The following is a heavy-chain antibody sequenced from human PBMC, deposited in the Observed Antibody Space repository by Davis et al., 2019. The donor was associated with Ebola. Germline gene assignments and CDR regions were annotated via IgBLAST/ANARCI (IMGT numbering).Heavy chain of an antibody. D-gene: IGHD2-21*02. Sequence: GESLKISCAASGFTFSSYWMSWVRQAPGKGLEWVANIKQDGSEKYYVDSVKGRFTISRDNAKNSLYLQMDSLTDEDTAVYYCARGINVVTAMRFDYWGQGTLVTVSS. J-gene: IGHJ4*02. CDR1: GFTFSSYW. V-gene: IGHV3-7*01. CDR2: IKQDGSEK. CDR3: ARGINVVTAMRFDY.